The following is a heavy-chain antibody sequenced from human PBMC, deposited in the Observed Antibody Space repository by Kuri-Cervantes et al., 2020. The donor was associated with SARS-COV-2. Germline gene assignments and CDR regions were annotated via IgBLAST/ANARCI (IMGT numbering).Heavy chain of an antibody. CDR3: AEAGSGWYIVGSFDP. D-gene: IGHD6-19*01. V-gene: IGHV3-23*01. Sequence: GESLKISCAASGFTFSSYAMSWVRQAPGKGLEWVSAISGSGGSTYYADSVKGRFTISRDNSKNTLYLQMNSLRAEDTAVYYCAEAGSGWYIVGSFDPWGQGTLVTVSS. CDR2: ISGSGGST. J-gene: IGHJ5*02. CDR1: GFTFSSYA.